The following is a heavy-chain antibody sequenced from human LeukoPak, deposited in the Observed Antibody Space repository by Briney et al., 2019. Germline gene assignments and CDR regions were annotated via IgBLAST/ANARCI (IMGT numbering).Heavy chain of an antibody. D-gene: IGHD3-3*01. CDR3: ARGFRKLRFGDPPSNYYYGMDV. CDR2: IYYSGST. J-gene: IGHJ6*02. Sequence: RASETLSLTCTVSGGSISSSSYYWGWIRQPPGKGLEWIGSIYYSGSTNYNPSLKSRVTISVDTSKNQFSLKLSSVTAADTAVYYCARGFRKLRFGDPPSNYYYGMDVWGQGTTVTVSS. CDR1: GGSISSSSYY. V-gene: IGHV4-39*07.